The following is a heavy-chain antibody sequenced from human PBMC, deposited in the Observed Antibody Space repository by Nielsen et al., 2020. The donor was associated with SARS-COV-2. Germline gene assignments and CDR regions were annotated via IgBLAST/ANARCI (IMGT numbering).Heavy chain of an antibody. CDR1: GASISTAGYY. J-gene: IGHJ6*03. CDR2: IYYSGST. V-gene: IGHV4-61*08. Sequence: SETLSLTCTVSGASISTAGYYWSWIRQHPGKGLEWIGYIYYSGSTNYNPSLKSRVTISVDTSKNQFSLKLSSVTAADTAVYYCARGLMAPYCSSTSCYFRYYYYYMDVWGKGTTVTVSS. CDR3: ARGLMAPYCSSTSCYFRYYYYYMDV. D-gene: IGHD2-2*01.